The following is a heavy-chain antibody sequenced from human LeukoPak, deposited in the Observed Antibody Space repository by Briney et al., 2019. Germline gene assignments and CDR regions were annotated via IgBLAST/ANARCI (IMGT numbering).Heavy chain of an antibody. J-gene: IGHJ4*02. CDR3: ARGDGGATVTLFDY. CDR1: GFTFSSYS. D-gene: IGHD4-17*01. Sequence: GGSLRLSCAASGFTFSSYSMNWVRQAPGKGLEWVSYISSSSSTICYADSVKGRSTISRDNAKNSLYLQMNSLRDEDTAVYYCARGDGGATVTLFDYWGQGTLVTVSS. CDR2: ISSSSSTI. V-gene: IGHV3-48*02.